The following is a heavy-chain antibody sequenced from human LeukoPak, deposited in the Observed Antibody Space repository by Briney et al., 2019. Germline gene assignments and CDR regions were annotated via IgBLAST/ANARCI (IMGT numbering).Heavy chain of an antibody. J-gene: IGHJ5*02. CDR1: GDPIRSDSFY. CDR3: ARDRSSGWLNWFDP. D-gene: IGHD6-19*01. CDR2: IYASGNT. V-gene: IGHV4-61*02. Sequence: SETLSLTCTVSGDPIRSDSFYWNWIRQPAGKGLQWIGRIYASGNTNYNSSLKSRVTISLDTSRNRFSLNLRSVTATDTAVYFCARDRSSGWLNWFDPWGQGTLVTVSP.